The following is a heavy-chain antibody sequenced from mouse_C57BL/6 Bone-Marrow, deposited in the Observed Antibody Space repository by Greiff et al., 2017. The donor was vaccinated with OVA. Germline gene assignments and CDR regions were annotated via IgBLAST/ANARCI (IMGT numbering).Heavy chain of an antibody. Sequence: VQLQQSGPELVKPGASVKISCKASGYTFTDYYMNWVKQSHGKSLEWIGDINPNNGGTSYNQKFKGKATLTVDKSSSTAFMELRSLTSEDSAVYYCARKNSNYVNYYAMDYWGQGTSVTVSS. CDR2: INPNNGGT. J-gene: IGHJ4*01. CDR3: ARKNSNYVNYYAMDY. CDR1: GYTFTDYY. V-gene: IGHV1-26*01. D-gene: IGHD2-5*01.